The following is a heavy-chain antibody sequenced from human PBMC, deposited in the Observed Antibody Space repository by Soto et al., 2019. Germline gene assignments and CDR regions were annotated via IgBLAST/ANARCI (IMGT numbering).Heavy chain of an antibody. V-gene: IGHV5-51*01. CDR2: IYPDDSDT. CDR1: GYRFATYW. Sequence: PGESLNISCKGSGYRFATYWIGWVRQMPGKGLEWMGIIYPDDSDTRYNPTFQGQVTIPADKSISTAYLQWNSLKASDTAMYYCARHLYDDISGTYSPFDYWGQGIMVTVSS. CDR3: ARHLYDDISGTYSPFDY. D-gene: IGHD3-22*01. J-gene: IGHJ4*02.